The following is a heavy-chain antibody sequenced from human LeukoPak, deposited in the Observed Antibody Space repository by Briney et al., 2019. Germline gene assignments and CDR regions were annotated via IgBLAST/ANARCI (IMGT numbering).Heavy chain of an antibody. J-gene: IGHJ4*02. CDR3: AKDLGRGYYGPGLDY. D-gene: IGHD3-10*01. CDR2: ISGSGGST. CDR1: GFTFSSYA. Sequence: PGGPLRLSCAASGFTFSSYAMSWVRQAPGKGLEWASAISGSGGSTYYADSVKGRLTISRDNSKNTLYLQMNSLRAEDTAVYYCAKDLGRGYYGPGLDYWGQGTLVTVSS. V-gene: IGHV3-23*01.